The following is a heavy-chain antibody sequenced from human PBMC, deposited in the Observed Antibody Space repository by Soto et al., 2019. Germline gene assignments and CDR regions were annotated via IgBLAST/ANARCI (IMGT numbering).Heavy chain of an antibody. CDR3: ARGITLPTPLDY. V-gene: IGHV1-69*02. Sequence: GSSVKVSCKASGGTFSRYTISWVRHAPGQGLEWMGRIIPILGIANYAQKFQGRVTITADKSTSTAYMELSSLRSEDTAVYYCARGITLPTPLDYWGQGTLVTVAS. CDR1: GGTFSRYT. D-gene: IGHD1-20*01. J-gene: IGHJ4*02. CDR2: IIPILGIA.